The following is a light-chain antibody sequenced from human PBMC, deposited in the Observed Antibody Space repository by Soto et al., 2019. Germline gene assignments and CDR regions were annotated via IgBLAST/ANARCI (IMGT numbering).Light chain of an antibody. V-gene: IGKV3-20*01. CDR2: GAS. J-gene: IGKJ1*01. CDR3: QQYGSSPRT. CDR1: QSGTNNY. Sequence: EIVLTQSPGTLSLSPGERATLSCRASQSGTNNYLAWYQQRPGQAPRLLIYGASSRATGIPDRFSGSGSGTDFTLSNSRLEPEDFAVYYCQQYGSSPRTFGQGTKVEIK.